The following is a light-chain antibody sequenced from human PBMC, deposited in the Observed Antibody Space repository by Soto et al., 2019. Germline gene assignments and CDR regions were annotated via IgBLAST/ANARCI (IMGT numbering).Light chain of an antibody. J-gene: IGKJ4*01. Sequence: EIVMTQSPATLSVSPGERATLSCRASQSVSSSYLAWYQQKPGQAPRLLIYGASSRATGIPDRFSGSGSGTDFTLTISRLEPEDFAVYYCQQYGSPRGFTFGGGTKVDIK. CDR2: GAS. CDR3: QQYGSPRGFT. CDR1: QSVSSSY. V-gene: IGKV3-20*01.